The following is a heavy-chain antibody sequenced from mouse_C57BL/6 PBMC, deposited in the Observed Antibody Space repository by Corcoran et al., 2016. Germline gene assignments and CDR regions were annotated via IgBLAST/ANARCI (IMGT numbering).Heavy chain of an antibody. CDR2: INTYSGVP. CDR1: GYTFTTYG. V-gene: IGHV9-3*01. J-gene: IGHJ2*01. D-gene: IGHD1-1*01. Sequence: QIQLVQSGPELKKPGETVKISCKASGYTFTTYGMSWVKQAPGKGLKWMGWINTYSGVPTYADDFKGRFAFSLETSASTAYLLINNLKNEDTATYFCARDGYIYYGSSYDYWGQGTTLTVSS. CDR3: ARDGYIYYGSSYDY.